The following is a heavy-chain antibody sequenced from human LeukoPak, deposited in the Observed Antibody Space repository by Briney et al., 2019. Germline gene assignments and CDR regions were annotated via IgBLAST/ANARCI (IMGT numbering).Heavy chain of an antibody. D-gene: IGHD3-16*01. CDR2: IYYSGST. CDR3: ARDRQGADY. CDR1: GGSISSYY. Sequence: SETLSLTCTVSGGSISSYYWSWIWQPPGKGLEWIGYIYYSGSTNYNPSLKSRVTISVDTSKNQFSLKLSSVTAADTAVYYCARDRQGADYWGQGTLVTVSS. J-gene: IGHJ4*02. V-gene: IGHV4-59*01.